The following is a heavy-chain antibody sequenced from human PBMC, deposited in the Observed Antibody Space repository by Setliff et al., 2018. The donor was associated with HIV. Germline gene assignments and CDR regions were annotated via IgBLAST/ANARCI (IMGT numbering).Heavy chain of an antibody. CDR1: GGSISTSSYC. D-gene: IGHD6-19*01. CDR3: ASMERGSGFSNRNYFDY. V-gene: IGHV4-61*01. Sequence: ASETLSLTCTVSGGSISTSSYCWSWIRQPPGKGLEWIGSIYYSGSTNYNPSLKSRVTISVDTSKNQFSLKLSSVTAADTAVYYCASMERGSGFSNRNYFDYWGQGTLVTVSS. J-gene: IGHJ4*02. CDR2: IYYSGST.